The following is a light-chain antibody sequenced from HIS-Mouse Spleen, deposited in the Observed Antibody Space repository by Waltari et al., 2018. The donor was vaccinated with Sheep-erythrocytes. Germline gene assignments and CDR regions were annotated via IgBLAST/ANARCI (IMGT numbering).Light chain of an antibody. V-gene: IGLV3-1*01. CDR1: NLGANY. Sequence: SYELTQPPSVSVSPGQTASIPCPGHNLGANYACWYQQKPGQSPVLVIYQDSKRPSGIPERFSGSNSGNTATLTISGTQAMDEADYYCQAWDSSTVVFGGGTKLTVL. CDR3: QAWDSSTVV. CDR2: QDS. J-gene: IGLJ2*01.